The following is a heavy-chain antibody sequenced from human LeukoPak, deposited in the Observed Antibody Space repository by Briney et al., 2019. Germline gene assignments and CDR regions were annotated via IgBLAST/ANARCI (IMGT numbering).Heavy chain of an antibody. J-gene: IGHJ4*02. CDR1: GFTVSSNY. CDR3: ARGSNTVTEFDY. Sequence: GGSLRLSCAASGFTVSSNYMSWVRRAPGKGLEWVSVIYSGGSTYYADSVKGRFTISRDNSKNTLFLQMNSLRAEDTAVYYCARGSNTVTEFDYWGQGTLVTVSS. V-gene: IGHV3-53*01. CDR2: IYSGGST. D-gene: IGHD4-17*01.